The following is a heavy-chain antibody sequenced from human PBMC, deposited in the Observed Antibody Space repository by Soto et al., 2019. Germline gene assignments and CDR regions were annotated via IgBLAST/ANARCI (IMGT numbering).Heavy chain of an antibody. Sequence: LGESLKICCKGSGYSFTSYWIGWVRQMPGKGLEWMGIIYPGDSDTRYSPSFQGQVTISAEKSISTAYLQWSSLKASDTAMYYFARQGYYYDSSGYRETGWFDPWGQGTLVTVSS. J-gene: IGHJ5*02. D-gene: IGHD3-22*01. CDR1: GYSFTSYW. CDR2: IYPGDSDT. V-gene: IGHV5-51*01. CDR3: ARQGYYYDSSGYRETGWFDP.